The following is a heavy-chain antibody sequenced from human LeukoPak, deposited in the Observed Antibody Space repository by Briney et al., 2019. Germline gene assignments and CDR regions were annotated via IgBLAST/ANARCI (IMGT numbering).Heavy chain of an antibody. CDR1: GYTFTSYG. CDR2: ISAYNGNT. V-gene: IGHV1-18*01. J-gene: IGHJ4*02. Sequence: GASVKVSCKASGYTFTSYGISWVRQAPGQGLEWMGWISAYNGNTNYAQKLQGRVTMTTDTSTSTAYMELRSLRPDDTAVYYCARDLAVLRYFHWYDLFDYWGQGALVTVSS. CDR3: ARDLAVLRYFHWYDLFDY. D-gene: IGHD3-9*01.